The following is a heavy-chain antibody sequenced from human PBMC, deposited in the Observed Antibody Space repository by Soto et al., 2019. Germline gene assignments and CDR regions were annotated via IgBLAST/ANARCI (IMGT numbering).Heavy chain of an antibody. V-gene: IGHV4-31*03. J-gene: IGHJ6*03. CDR1: GGSISSGGYY. CDR2: IYYSGST. CDR3: ASLSPRYYYYYMDV. D-gene: IGHD3-16*02. Sequence: SETLSLTCTVSGGSISSGGYYWSWIRQHPGKGLEWIGYIYYSGSTYYNPSLKSRVTISVDTSKNQFSLKLSSVTAADTAVYYCASLSPRYYYYYMDVWGKGTTVTVSS.